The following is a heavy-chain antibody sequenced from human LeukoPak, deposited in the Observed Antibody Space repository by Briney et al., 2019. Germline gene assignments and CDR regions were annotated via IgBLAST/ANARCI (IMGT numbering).Heavy chain of an antibody. D-gene: IGHD5-24*01. CDR2: IRYDGSNR. CDR1: GFTFSTYG. CDR3: VKGDRDGSLF. V-gene: IGHV3-30*02. Sequence: PGGSLRLSCTASGFTFSTYGMHWVRQAPGKGLEWVAFIRYDGSNRDYADSVKGRFTISRDNSENTLSLEMNSLRGEDTCVYYCVKGDRDGSLFWGQGTMVIVSS. J-gene: IGHJ3*01.